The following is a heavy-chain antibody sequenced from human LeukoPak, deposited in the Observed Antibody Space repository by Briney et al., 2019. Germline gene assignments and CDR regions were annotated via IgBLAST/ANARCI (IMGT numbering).Heavy chain of an antibody. D-gene: IGHD5-12*01. J-gene: IGHJ3*02. Sequence: PGGSLRLSCAASGFTFSSCGMHWVRQAPGKGLEWVAVISYDGSNKYYADSVKGRFTISRDNSKNTLYLQMNSLRAEDTAVYYCAKAYSGYSDAFDIWGQGTMVTVSS. CDR2: ISYDGSNK. CDR3: AKAYSGYSDAFDI. V-gene: IGHV3-30*18. CDR1: GFTFSSCG.